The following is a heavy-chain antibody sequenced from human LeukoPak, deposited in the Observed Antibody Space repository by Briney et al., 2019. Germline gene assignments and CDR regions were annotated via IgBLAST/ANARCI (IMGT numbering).Heavy chain of an antibody. Sequence: SETLSLTCTVSGYSISSGYYWGRIRQPPGKGLEWIGSIYHSGSTYYNPSLKSRVTISVDTSKNQFSLKLSSVTAADTAVYYCARVAPYRPGYYYYMDVWGKGTTVTVSS. CDR3: ARVAPYRPGYYYYMDV. CDR1: GYSISSGYY. V-gene: IGHV4-38-2*02. CDR2: IYHSGST. J-gene: IGHJ6*03. D-gene: IGHD2-21*01.